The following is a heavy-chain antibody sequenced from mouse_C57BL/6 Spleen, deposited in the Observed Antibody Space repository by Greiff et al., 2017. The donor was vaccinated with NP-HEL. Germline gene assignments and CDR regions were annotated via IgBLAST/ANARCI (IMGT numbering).Heavy chain of an antibody. D-gene: IGHD1-1*01. CDR2: ISYDGSN. V-gene: IGHV3-6*01. J-gene: IGHJ1*03. Sequence: EVKLQQSGPGLVKPSQSLSLTCSVTGYSITSGYYWNWIRQFPGNKLEWMGYISYDGSNNYNPSLKNRISITRDTSKNQFFLKLNSVTTEDTATYYCASGSRGGYFDVWGTGTTVTVSS. CDR3: ASGSRGGYFDV. CDR1: GYSITSGYY.